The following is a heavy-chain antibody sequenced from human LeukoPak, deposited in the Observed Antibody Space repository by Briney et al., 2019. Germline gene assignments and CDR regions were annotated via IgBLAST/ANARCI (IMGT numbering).Heavy chain of an antibody. CDR3: ATSIAAALDY. Sequence: PSETLSLTCTVSDDSISDYYRGWIRQPPGKGLEWIGYFHNSGTSTYNPSLKSRVTISVDTSKNQFSLKLSSVTAADTAVYYCATSIAAALDYWGQGTLVTVSS. CDR2: FHNSGTS. D-gene: IGHD6-13*01. V-gene: IGHV4-4*08. J-gene: IGHJ4*02. CDR1: DDSISDYY.